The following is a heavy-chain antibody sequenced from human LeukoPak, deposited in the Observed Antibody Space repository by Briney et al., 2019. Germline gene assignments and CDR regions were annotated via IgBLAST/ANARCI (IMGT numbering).Heavy chain of an antibody. V-gene: IGHV3-30*18. Sequence: GGSLRLSCAASGFTFSSYGMHWVRQAPGKGLEWVAVISYDGSNKYYADSVKGRFTISRDNSKNTLYLQMNSLRAEDTAVYYCAKPHFDSWGQGTLVTVSS. CDR2: ISYDGSNK. CDR3: AKPHFDS. CDR1: GFTFSSYG. J-gene: IGHJ4*02.